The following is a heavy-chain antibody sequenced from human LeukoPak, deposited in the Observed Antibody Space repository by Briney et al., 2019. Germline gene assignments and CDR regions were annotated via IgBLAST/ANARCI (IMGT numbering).Heavy chain of an antibody. CDR2: ITSSGAGT. Sequence: GGSLRLSCAASGFAFYNYGMIWVRQAPGKGLEWVSDITSSGAGTSYADSVKGRFTISRDNSRNTLYLQMSSLRAEDTAIYYCARDPNGDYIGAFEIWGQGTLVTVSS. V-gene: IGHV3-23*01. CDR1: GFAFYNYG. D-gene: IGHD4-17*01. J-gene: IGHJ3*02. CDR3: ARDPNGDYIGAFEI.